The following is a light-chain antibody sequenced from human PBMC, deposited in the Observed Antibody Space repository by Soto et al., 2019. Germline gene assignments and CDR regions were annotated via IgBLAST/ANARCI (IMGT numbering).Light chain of an antibody. Sequence: DIQMTQSPSSLSASVGDRVTITCRASQSISSYVNWYQQKPGKAPKLLIYAASSFQSVVPSRFSGSGSGTDFILTISSLQPEDFATYYCQQSYSTPYTFGQGTKLEIK. CDR1: QSISSY. CDR3: QQSYSTPYT. J-gene: IGKJ2*01. V-gene: IGKV1-39*01. CDR2: AAS.